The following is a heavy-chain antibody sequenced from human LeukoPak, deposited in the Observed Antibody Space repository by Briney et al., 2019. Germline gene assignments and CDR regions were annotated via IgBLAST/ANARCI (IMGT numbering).Heavy chain of an antibody. V-gene: IGHV3-48*01. D-gene: IGHD4-17*01. CDR3: AKESTVTPGNVNWFDS. CDR1: GFTFSSYS. CDR2: ISSSSSTI. J-gene: IGHJ5*01. Sequence: GGSLRLSCAASGFTFSSYSMNWVRQAPGKGLEWVSYISSSSSTIYYAESVKGRFTISRDNSKNTLYLRMKSLRAEDTAIYYCAKESTVTPGNVNWFDSWGQGTLVTVSS.